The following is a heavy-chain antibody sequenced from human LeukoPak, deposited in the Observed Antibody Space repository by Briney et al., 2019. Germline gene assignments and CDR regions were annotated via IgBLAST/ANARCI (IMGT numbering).Heavy chain of an antibody. V-gene: IGHV3-74*01. CDR3: ASWEVPDVMPQDY. CDR1: GFTFSSYL. J-gene: IGHJ4*02. D-gene: IGHD2-2*01. CDR2: INSDGSST. Sequence: GGSLRLSCAASGFTFSSYLMHWVRQAPGKGLVWVSRINSDGSSTSYADSVKGRFTISRDNAKNTLYLQMNSLRAEDTAVYYCASWEVPDVMPQDYWGQGTLVTVSS.